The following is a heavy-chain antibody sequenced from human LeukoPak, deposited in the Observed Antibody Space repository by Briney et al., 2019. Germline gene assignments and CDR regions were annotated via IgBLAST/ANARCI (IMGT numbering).Heavy chain of an antibody. D-gene: IGHD2-2*02. V-gene: IGHV3-23*01. J-gene: IGHJ4*02. CDR2: ISASGVVT. CDR3: AKGYCSSANCYSDY. Sequence: PGGSLRLSCAASGFTFSNYWMSWVRQAPGKGLEWVSVISASGVVTNYADSVKGRFTISRDNSKNTLYLQMNSLRAEDTAVYYCAKGYCSSANCYSDYWGQGTLVTVSS. CDR1: GFTFSNYW.